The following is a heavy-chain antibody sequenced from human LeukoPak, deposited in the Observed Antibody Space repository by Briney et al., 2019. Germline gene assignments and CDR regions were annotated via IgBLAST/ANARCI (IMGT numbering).Heavy chain of an antibody. J-gene: IGHJ4*02. D-gene: IGHD1-26*01. Sequence: GGSLRLSCAVSGITLSNYGMSWVRQAPGKGLEWVAGISGSGGSTYYADSVKGRFTISRDNSKNTLYLQMISLRAEDTAVYFCAKRGVVFGVFLVGFQKEAYYFASWGRGPLATVPS. CDR2: ISGSGGST. CDR1: GITLSNYG. V-gene: IGHV3-23*01. CDR3: AKRGVVFGVFLVGFQKEAYYFAS.